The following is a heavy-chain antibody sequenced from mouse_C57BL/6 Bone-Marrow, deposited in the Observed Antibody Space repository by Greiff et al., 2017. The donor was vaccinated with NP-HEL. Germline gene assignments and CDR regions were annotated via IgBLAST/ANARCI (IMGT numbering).Heavy chain of an antibody. D-gene: IGHD1-1*01. CDR1: GFSLTSYG. CDR2: IWSGGST. V-gene: IGHV2-2*01. Sequence: QVQLQQSGPGLVQPSQSLSITCTVSGFSLTSYGVHWVRQSPGKGLEWLGVIWSGGSTDYNAAFISRLSISKDNSKSQVFFKMNSLQADDTAIYYCARNRYGTPAWFAYWGQGTLVTVSA. CDR3: ARNRYGTPAWFAY. J-gene: IGHJ3*01.